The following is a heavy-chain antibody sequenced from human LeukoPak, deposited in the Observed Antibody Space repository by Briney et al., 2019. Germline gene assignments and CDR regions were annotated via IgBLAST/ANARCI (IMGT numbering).Heavy chain of an antibody. CDR1: GFTFSNYA. CDR3: AKDEGRSGSYWGGFDY. D-gene: IGHD1-26*01. CDR2: ISGSGGNT. V-gene: IGHV3-23*01. Sequence: GGSLRLSCAASGFTFSNYAMNWVRQVPGKGLEWVSAISGSGGNTFYADSVKGRFTISRDNSKNTLYLQMNSQRVEDTAVYYCAKDEGRSGSYWGGFDYWGQGTLVTVSS. J-gene: IGHJ4*02.